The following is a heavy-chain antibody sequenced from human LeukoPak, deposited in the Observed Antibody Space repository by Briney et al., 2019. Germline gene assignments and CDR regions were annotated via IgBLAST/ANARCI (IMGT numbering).Heavy chain of an antibody. CDR3: ASGGYCSRTSCYAGAPFDY. J-gene: IGHJ4*02. CDR2: TSYDGSNK. Sequence: AGGSLRLSCAASGLTFSSYAMHWVRQAPGKGLEWVAVTSYDGSNKYYADSVKGRFTISRDNSKNTLYLQMNSLRAEDTAVYYCASGGYCSRTSCYAGAPFDYWGQGTLVTVSS. V-gene: IGHV3-30-3*01. D-gene: IGHD2-2*01. CDR1: GLTFSSYA.